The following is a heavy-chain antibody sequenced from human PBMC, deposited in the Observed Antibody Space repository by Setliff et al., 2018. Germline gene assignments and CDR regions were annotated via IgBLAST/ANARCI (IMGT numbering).Heavy chain of an antibody. CDR1: GGSISSGGYY. V-gene: IGHV4-31*03. Sequence: PSETLSLTCTVSGGSISSGGYYWSWIRQHPGKGLEWIGYIYYSGSTSYYNPSLKSRVTISVDTSKNQFSLKLSSVTAADTAVYYCARALPPPGVNFWSGYWGSTYYFDYWGQGTLVTVSS. CDR2: IYYSGSTS. J-gene: IGHJ4*02. D-gene: IGHD3-3*01. CDR3: ARALPPPGVNFWSGYWGSTYYFDY.